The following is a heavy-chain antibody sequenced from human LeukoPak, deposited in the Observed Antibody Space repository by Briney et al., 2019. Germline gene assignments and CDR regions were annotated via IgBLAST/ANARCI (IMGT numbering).Heavy chain of an antibody. Sequence: ASVKVSCKASGYTFTGYYMHWVRQAPGQGLEWMGWINPNSGGTDYAQKFQGRVTMTRDTSISTAYMELSRLRSDDTAVYYCARRSIAARQLNYWGQGTLVTVPS. V-gene: IGHV1-2*02. J-gene: IGHJ4*02. D-gene: IGHD6-6*01. CDR3: ARRSIAARQLNY. CDR1: GYTFTGYY. CDR2: INPNSGGT.